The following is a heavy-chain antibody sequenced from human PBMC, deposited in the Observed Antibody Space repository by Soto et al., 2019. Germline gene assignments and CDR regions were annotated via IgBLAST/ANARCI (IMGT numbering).Heavy chain of an antibody. D-gene: IGHD3-3*01. CDR1: WGSSSGYD. CDR3: ARYRTGDFWSGLPIGMDV. CDR2: INHSGST. J-gene: IGHJ6*02. V-gene: IGHV4-34*01. Sequence: PSETLCLRSTFDWGSSSGYDGSLICQPPGKGLEWIGEINHSGSTNYNPSLKSRVTISVDTSKNQFSLKLSSVTAADTAVYYCARYRTGDFWSGLPIGMDVWGQGTTVTVSS.